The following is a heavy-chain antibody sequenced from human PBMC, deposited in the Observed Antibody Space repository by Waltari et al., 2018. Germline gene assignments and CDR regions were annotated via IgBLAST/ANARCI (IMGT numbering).Heavy chain of an antibody. V-gene: IGHV3-48*03. D-gene: IGHD1-26*01. Sequence: EVQLVESGGGLVQPGGSLRLSCAASGFTFSSYEMNWVRQAPGKGLELVSYISSSGSTIYYADSVKGRFTISRDNAKNSLYLQMNSLRAEDTAFYYCARALYGSYGRVYWGQGTLVTVSS. J-gene: IGHJ4*02. CDR3: ARALYGSYGRVY. CDR1: GFTFSSYE. CDR2: ISSSGSTI.